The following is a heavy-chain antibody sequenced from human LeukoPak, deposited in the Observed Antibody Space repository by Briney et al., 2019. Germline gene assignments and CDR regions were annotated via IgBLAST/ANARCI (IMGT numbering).Heavy chain of an antibody. CDR2: ISYDGSNK. D-gene: IGHD5-12*01. J-gene: IGHJ6*03. CDR3: AKDPGYGYYYYYMDV. Sequence: PGGSLRLSCAASGFTFSSYAMHWVRQAPGKGLEWVAVISYDGSNKYYADSVKGRFTISRDNSKNTLYLQMNSLRAEDTAVYYCAKDPGYGYYYYYMDVWGKGTTVTVSS. CDR1: GFTFSSYA. V-gene: IGHV3-30-3*01.